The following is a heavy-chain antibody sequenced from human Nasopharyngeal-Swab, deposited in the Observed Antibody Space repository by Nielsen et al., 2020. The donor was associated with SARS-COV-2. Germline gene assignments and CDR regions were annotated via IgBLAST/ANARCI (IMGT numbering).Heavy chain of an antibody. CDR2: IKQDGSEK. Sequence: GGSLRLSCAASGFTFSSYWMSWVRQAPGKGLEWVANIKQDGSEKYYVDSVKGRFTISRDNAKNSLYLQMNSLRAEDTAVYYCAREGWGSSRGYYYYGMDVWGQGTTVTVSS. D-gene: IGHD6-6*01. CDR1: GFTFSSYW. J-gene: IGHJ6*02. CDR3: AREGWGSSRGYYYYGMDV. V-gene: IGHV3-7*03.